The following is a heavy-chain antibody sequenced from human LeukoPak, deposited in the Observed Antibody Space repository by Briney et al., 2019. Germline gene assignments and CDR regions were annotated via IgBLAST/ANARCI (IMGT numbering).Heavy chain of an antibody. V-gene: IGHV3-7*01. Sequence: GGSLRLSCAASGFTFSSYWMRWVRQAPGKGLEWVANIKQDGSEKYYVDSVKGRFTIFRDNTKKSLYLQMNSLRAEDTAVYYCARDRGGSYSAIDYWGQGTLVTVSS. D-gene: IGHD2-15*01. CDR3: ARDRGGSYSAIDY. CDR1: GFTFSSYW. J-gene: IGHJ4*02. CDR2: IKQDGSEK.